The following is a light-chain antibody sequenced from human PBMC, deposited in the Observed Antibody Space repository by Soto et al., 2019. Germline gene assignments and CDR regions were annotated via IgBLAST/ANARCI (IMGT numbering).Light chain of an antibody. J-gene: IGLJ1*01. CDR1: SSDVGATDY. CDR2: EVN. V-gene: IGLV2-8*01. CDR3: ISHAGTSNV. Sequence: QSVLTQPPSASGSLGQSVAISCTGTSSDVGATDYVSWYQHHSGKAPKLLLYEVNKRPSGVPDRFSGSKSGNTASLTVSVLQADDKADYYCISHAGTSNVLGTGTKLTVL.